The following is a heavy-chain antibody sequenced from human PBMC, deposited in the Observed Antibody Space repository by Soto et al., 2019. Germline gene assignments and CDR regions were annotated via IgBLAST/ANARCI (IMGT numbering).Heavy chain of an antibody. D-gene: IGHD3-22*01. CDR2: IYHSGST. V-gene: IGHV4-30-2*01. J-gene: IGHJ4*02. CDR3: ARGGVDYYYSCCYSFYPYYFYF. CDR1: GGSISSGGYS. Sequence: SXTLSLTCAVSGGSISSGGYSWSWIRQPPGKGREWIGYIYHSGSTYYNPSLKSRVTISVDRSKNQFSLKLSSVTAADTAVYYCARGGVDYYYSCCYSFYPYYFYFWGQGTLVTVSS.